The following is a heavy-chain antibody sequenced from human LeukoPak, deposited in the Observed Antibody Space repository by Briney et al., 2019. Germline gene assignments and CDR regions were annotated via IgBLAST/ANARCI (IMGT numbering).Heavy chain of an antibody. D-gene: IGHD2-2*01. V-gene: IGHV3-30-3*01. J-gene: IGHJ4*02. CDR3: ARDGGEDIVVVGFDY. Sequence: GGSLRLSCAASGFAFSSYAMHWVRQAPGKGLEWVAVISYDGSNKYYADSVKGRFTISRDNSKNTLYLQMNSLRAEDTAVYYCARDGGEDIVVVGFDYWGQGTLVTVSS. CDR1: GFAFSSYA. CDR2: ISYDGSNK.